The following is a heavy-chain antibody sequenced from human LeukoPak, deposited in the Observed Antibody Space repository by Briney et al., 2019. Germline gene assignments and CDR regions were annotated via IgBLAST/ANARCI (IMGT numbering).Heavy chain of an antibody. CDR1: GGSISSSPYY. V-gene: IGHV4-61*02. CDR3: ARDDYHYVTSGYYQGWFDP. J-gene: IGHJ5*02. CDR2: IYATGST. Sequence: SQTLSLTCTVSGGSISSSPYYWSWIRQPAGKGLERIGRIYATGSTNYNPSLKSRVTISVDTSKNQFSLKLTSVTAADTAVYYCARDDYHYVTSGYYQGWFDPWGQGTLVTVSS. D-gene: IGHD3-22*01.